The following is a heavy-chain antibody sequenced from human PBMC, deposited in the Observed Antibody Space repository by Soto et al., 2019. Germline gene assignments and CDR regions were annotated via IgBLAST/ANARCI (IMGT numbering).Heavy chain of an antibody. CDR2: ISRTSSYM. D-gene: IGHD3-16*01. Sequence: GGSLRLSCAASGFTFSTYIMNWVRQAPGKGLEWVSSISRTSSYMFYADSVRGRFTISRDNARNSLYLQMNSLRAEDTAMYYCARGGGARIQWGQGTLVTVSS. J-gene: IGHJ4*02. CDR1: GFTFSTYI. V-gene: IGHV3-21*01. CDR3: ARGGGARIQ.